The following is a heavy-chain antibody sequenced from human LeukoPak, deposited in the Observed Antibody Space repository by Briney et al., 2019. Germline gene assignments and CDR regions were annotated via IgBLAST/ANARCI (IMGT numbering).Heavy chain of an antibody. CDR1: GGSFDSKY. J-gene: IGHJ4*02. Sequence: SETLSLTCSVSGGSFDSKYWSWIRQPPGKGLEWIGYIYTSGSTNFNPSLRSRVAMSIDTSKNQFSLKVYSVTAADTAVYYCARAKYGSVGEVFDYWGQGTLVTVSS. CDR2: IYTSGST. D-gene: IGHD3-10*01. CDR3: ARAKYGSVGEVFDY. V-gene: IGHV4-4*09.